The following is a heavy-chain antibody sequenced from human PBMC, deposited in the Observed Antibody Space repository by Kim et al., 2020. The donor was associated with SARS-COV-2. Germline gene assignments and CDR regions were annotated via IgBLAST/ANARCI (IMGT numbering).Heavy chain of an antibody. J-gene: IGHJ4*02. CDR3: AKSSTPTVWYVDY. Sequence: GGSLRLSCAASGFPFSTYGIHWVRQAPGKGLEWVAVIWNDGRKRYYADSVKGRFTISRDNSKKTLYLQMNSLRGEDTAIYYCAKSSTPTVWYVDYWGQGTLVTVSS. D-gene: IGHD2-15*01. CDR2: IWNDGRKR. CDR1: GFPFSTYG. V-gene: IGHV3-33*06.